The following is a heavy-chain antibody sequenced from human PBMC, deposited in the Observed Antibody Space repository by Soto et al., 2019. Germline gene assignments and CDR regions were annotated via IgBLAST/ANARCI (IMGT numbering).Heavy chain of an antibody. CDR2: IIPIFGTA. V-gene: IGHV1-69*13. Sequence: SVKVSCKASGGTFSSYAISWVRQAPGQGLEWMGGIIPIFGTANYAQKFQGRVTITADESTSTAYMELSSLRSEGTAVYYCARDSSGWSRGEDYGMDVWGQGTTVTVSS. J-gene: IGHJ6*02. CDR3: ARDSSGWSRGEDYGMDV. D-gene: IGHD6-19*01. CDR1: GGTFSSYA.